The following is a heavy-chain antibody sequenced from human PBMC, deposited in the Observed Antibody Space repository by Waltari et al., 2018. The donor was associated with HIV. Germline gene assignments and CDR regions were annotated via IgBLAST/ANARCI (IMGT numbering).Heavy chain of an antibody. J-gene: IGHJ4*02. CDR3: AKDSSQVHWFGESLAL. CDR1: GPSFGSNG. D-gene: IGHD3-10*01. V-gene: IGHV3-30*18. Sequence: QEQLVESGGGVVQPGDVLRLSCAASGPSFGSNGMHWVRQAPGKWLEWVAAISYDGIKKYYGDSLRGRFIISRDNSKKTLYLQKNTLRPEDTAIYSCAKDSSQVHWFGESLALWGQGTLVIVSS. CDR2: ISYDGIKK.